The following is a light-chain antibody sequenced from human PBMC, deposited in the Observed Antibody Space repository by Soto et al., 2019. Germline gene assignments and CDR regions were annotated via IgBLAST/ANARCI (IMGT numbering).Light chain of an antibody. Sequence: QSVLTQPPSVSAAPGQKVTISCSGSSSNIGGYYVSWYQQLPGTAPQLLIYDSVQRPSGIPDRFSGSKSGTSATLGITGLQTGDEADYYCGTWDSSLSTVVLGGGTKLTVL. CDR2: DSV. CDR1: SSNIGGYY. V-gene: IGLV1-51*01. J-gene: IGLJ2*01. CDR3: GTWDSSLSTVV.